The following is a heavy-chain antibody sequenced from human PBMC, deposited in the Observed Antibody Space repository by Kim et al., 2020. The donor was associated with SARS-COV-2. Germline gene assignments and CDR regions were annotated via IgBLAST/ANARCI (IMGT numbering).Heavy chain of an antibody. D-gene: IGHD1-26*01. CDR2: IYYTGST. J-gene: IGHJ3*01. V-gene: IGHV4-61*08. CDR3: AKSRGGTDVFDL. Sequence: SETLSLTCSVSGVSVNTDDYYWTWIRQPPGKGLEWIGYIYYTGSTNYIPSLRNRVTMSVDTSKNQFSLRLASVTAADTASYYCAKSRGGTDVFDLWGQGTLVTVSA. CDR1: GVSVNTDDYY.